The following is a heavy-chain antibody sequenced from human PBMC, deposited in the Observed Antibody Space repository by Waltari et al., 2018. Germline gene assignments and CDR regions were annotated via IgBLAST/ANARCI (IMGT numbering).Heavy chain of an antibody. Sequence: QVQLQQWGAGLLKPSETLSLTCAVYGGSFSGYYWSWIRQPPGKGLEWIGEINHSGSTNDNPSLRSRVTISVDTSKNQFSLKLSSVTAADTAVYYCARGRSVDKWELPPPYYFDYWGQGTLVTVSS. CDR1: GGSFSGYY. CDR3: ARGRSVDKWELPPPYYFDY. J-gene: IGHJ4*02. V-gene: IGHV4-34*01. D-gene: IGHD1-26*01. CDR2: INHSGST.